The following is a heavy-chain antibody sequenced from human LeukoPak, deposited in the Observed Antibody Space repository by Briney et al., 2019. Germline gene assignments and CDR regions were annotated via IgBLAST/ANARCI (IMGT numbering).Heavy chain of an antibody. Sequence: GGSLRLSCAASGFSFTDAWTSWVRQAPGKGLEWVGHLKSKAAGGTTDYAAPVKARFTISGDDSKNTLYLQMNSLKTEDTAVYYCTTGNYWGQGTLVTVSS. CDR3: TTGNY. CDR2: LKSKAAGGTT. V-gene: IGHV3-15*01. J-gene: IGHJ4*02. CDR1: GFSFTDAW.